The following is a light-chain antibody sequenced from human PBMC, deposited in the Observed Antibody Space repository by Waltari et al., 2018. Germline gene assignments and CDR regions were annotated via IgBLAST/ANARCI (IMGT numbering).Light chain of an antibody. CDR2: AAS. J-gene: IGKJ5*01. Sequence: DIQMTQSPSSLSASVGDRVTITCRASQSISSYINWYQKKPGKTPKLLTYAASSLQSGVPSRFSVSGSGTDFTLTISSLQPEAFATYYCQQIYSTPRTFGQGTRLEIK. CDR3: QQIYSTPRT. V-gene: IGKV1-39*01. CDR1: QSISSY.